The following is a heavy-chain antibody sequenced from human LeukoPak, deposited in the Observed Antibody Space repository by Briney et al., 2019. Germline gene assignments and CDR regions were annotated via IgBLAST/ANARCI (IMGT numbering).Heavy chain of an antibody. CDR2: ISAYNGNT. J-gene: IGHJ4*02. D-gene: IGHD2-15*01. V-gene: IGHV1-18*01. Sequence: ASVKVSCEASGYTSTSYGISWVRQAPGQGLEWMGWISAYNGNTNYAQKLQGRVTMTTGTSTSTAYMELRSLRSDDTAVYYCARGGNIVVYPLPVWLDYWGQGTLVTVSS. CDR1: GYTSTSYG. CDR3: ARGGNIVVYPLPVWLDY.